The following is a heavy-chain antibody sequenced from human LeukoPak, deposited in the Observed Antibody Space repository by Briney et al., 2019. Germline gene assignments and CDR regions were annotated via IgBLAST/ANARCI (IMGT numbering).Heavy chain of an antibody. D-gene: IGHD1-26*01. J-gene: IGHJ4*02. CDR2: IYTSGST. V-gene: IGHV4-4*07. CDR1: GGSISSYS. CDR3: ARDFYSGSYYFDY. Sequence: SETLSLTCTVSGGSISSYSWSWIRQPAGKGLEWIGRIYTSGSTNYNPSLKSRVTMSVDTSKNQFSLKLSSVTAADTAVYYCARDFYSGSYYFDYCGQGTLVTVSS.